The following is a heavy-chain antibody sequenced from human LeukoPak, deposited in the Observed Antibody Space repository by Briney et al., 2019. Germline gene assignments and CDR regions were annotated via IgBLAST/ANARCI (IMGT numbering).Heavy chain of an antibody. CDR3: SGGSWHSNWFDP. Sequence: ASVKVSCKASGYTFTSYDISWLRQAPGQGLEWMGWINPNSGGTNYAQKFQGRVTMTRDTSISTAYMELSRLRSDDTAVYYCSGGSWHSNWFDPWGQGTLVTVSS. CDR2: INPNSGGT. CDR1: GYTFTSYD. V-gene: IGHV1-2*02. J-gene: IGHJ5*02. D-gene: IGHD2-15*01.